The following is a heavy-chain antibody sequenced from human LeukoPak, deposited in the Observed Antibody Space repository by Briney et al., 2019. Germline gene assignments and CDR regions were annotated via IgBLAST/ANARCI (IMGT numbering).Heavy chain of an antibody. CDR3: ARISGWYIY. V-gene: IGHV4-61*01. J-gene: IGHJ4*02. Sequence: SETLSLTCTVSGGSISSSSYYWSWIRQPPGKGLEWIGYIYYSGSTNYNPSLKGRVTISVDTSKNQFSLKLSSVTAADTAVYYCARISGWYIYWGQGTLVTVSS. D-gene: IGHD6-19*01. CDR1: GGSISSSSYY. CDR2: IYYSGST.